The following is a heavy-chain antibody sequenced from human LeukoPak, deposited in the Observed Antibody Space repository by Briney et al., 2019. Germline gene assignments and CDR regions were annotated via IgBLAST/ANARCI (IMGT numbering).Heavy chain of an antibody. J-gene: IGHJ4*02. Sequence: PSETLSLTCSVSDDSITMYYWTWIRQPPGKGLEWIGSVYHSGSTYYNPSLKSRVTISLDTSKNQFSLKLSSVTAADTAVYYCARDGYYYGSGTPYYFDYWGQGTLVTVSS. CDR2: VYHSGST. D-gene: IGHD3-10*01. CDR3: ARDGYYYGSGTPYYFDY. V-gene: IGHV4-38-2*02. CDR1: DDSITMYY.